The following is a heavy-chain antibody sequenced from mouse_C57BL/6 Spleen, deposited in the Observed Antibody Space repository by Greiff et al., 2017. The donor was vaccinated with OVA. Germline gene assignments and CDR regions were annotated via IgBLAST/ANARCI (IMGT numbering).Heavy chain of an antibody. CDR1: GFSLTSYG. J-gene: IGHJ3*01. D-gene: IGHD2-4*01. V-gene: IGHV2-6*01. CDR2: IWGVGST. CDR3: ASGKDYWFAY. Sequence: VKLMESGPGLVQPSQSLSITCTVSGFSLTSYGVDWVRQSPGKGLEWLGVIWGVGSTNYNSALKSRLSISKDNSKSQVFLKMNSLQTDDTAMYYCASGKDYWFAYWGQGTLVTVSA.